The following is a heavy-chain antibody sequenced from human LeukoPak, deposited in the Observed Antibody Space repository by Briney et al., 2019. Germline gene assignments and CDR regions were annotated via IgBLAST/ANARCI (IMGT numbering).Heavy chain of an antibody. V-gene: IGHV4-34*01. J-gene: IGHJ4*02. CDR2: INHSGST. CDR1: GGSFSGYY. CDR3: ARGCVFDY. Sequence: SETLSLTCAVYGGSFSGYYWSWIRQPPGKGLEWIGEINHSGSTNYNPSLKSRVTISVDASKNQFSLKLSSVTAADTAVYYCARGCVFDYWGQGTLVTVSS.